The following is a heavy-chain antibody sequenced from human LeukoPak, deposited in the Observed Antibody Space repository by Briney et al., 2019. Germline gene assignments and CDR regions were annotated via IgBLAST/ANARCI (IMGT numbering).Heavy chain of an antibody. Sequence: GGSLRLSCAASGFTFSSYSMNWVRQAPGKGLEWVSSISSSSGYIYYADPVKGRFTISRDNAKNSLYLQMNSLRAEDTAVYYCASPHKDCSSTSCYENYWGQGTLVTVSS. J-gene: IGHJ4*02. CDR2: ISSSSGYI. D-gene: IGHD2-2*01. CDR1: GFTFSSYS. CDR3: ASPHKDCSSTSCYENY. V-gene: IGHV3-21*01.